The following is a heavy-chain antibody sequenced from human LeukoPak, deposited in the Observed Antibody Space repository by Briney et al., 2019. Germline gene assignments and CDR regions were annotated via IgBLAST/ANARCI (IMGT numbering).Heavy chain of an antibody. Sequence: GGSLRLSCAASGFTFSSFAMTWVRQAPGKGLEWVSTVSGSAGRTDYADSVKGRFTISRDNLKNTLYLQMNGLRAEDTAVYYCAKNRGHCVDGVCHNYYYMDVWGKGTTVTVSS. J-gene: IGHJ6*03. D-gene: IGHD2-8*02. CDR2: VSGSAGRT. CDR3: AKNRGHCVDGVCHNYYYMDV. V-gene: IGHV3-23*01. CDR1: GFTFSSFA.